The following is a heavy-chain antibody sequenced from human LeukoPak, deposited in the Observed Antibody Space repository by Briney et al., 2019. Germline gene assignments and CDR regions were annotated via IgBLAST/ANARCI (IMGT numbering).Heavy chain of an antibody. CDR1: GFTVSSNY. D-gene: IGHD1-14*01. CDR3: ARDSGLNRSFDY. J-gene: IGHJ4*02. CDR2: IYSDGSGGST. Sequence: GGSLRLSCAVSGFTVSSNYMTWIRQAPGKGLEWVSVIYSDGSGGSTYYADSVKGRFTISRNNSKNTVYLQMNSLRPEDTAVYYCARDSGLNRSFDYWGQGTLVTVSS. V-gene: IGHV3-53*01.